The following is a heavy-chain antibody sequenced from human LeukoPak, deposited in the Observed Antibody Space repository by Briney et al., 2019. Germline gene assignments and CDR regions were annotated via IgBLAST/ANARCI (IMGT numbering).Heavy chain of an antibody. V-gene: IGHV3-21*04. J-gene: IGHJ4*02. CDR1: GFTFSSYS. D-gene: IGHD6-19*01. CDR2: ISSSSSYI. Sequence: GGSLRLSCAASGFTFSSYSMNWVRQAPGKGLEWVSSISSSSSYIYYADSVKGRFTISRDNAKNSMLLQMNSLRAEDTAFYYCAKGLGKSSGWATLDYWGQGTLVTVSS. CDR3: AKGLGKSSGWATLDY.